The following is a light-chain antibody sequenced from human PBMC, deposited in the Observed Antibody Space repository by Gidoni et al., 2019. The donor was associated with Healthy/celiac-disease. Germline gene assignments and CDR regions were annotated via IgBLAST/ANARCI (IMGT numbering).Light chain of an antibody. CDR1: QSVSSN. CDR2: GAS. V-gene: IGKV3-15*01. CDR3: QRYNNWPPT. Sequence: IVMTQSPATLSVSPGERATLSCRASQSVSSNLAWYQQKPGQAPRLLIYGASTRATGIPARFSGSGSGTEFTLTISSLQSEDFAVYYCQRYNNWPPTFGGGTKVEIK. J-gene: IGKJ4*01.